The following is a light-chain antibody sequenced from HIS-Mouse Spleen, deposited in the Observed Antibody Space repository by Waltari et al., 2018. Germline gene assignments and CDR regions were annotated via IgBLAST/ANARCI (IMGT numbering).Light chain of an antibody. CDR1: SSDVGGYNY. J-gene: IGLJ2*01. V-gene: IGLV2-11*01. CDR3: CSYAGSYTVV. Sequence: QSALTQPRSVSGSPGQSVPISCTGTSSDVGGYNYVSWYQQHPGKAPKLMIYDVSQRPSGVPDRFSGSKSGNTASLTISGLQAEDEADYYCCSYAGSYTVVFGGGTKLTVL. CDR2: DVS.